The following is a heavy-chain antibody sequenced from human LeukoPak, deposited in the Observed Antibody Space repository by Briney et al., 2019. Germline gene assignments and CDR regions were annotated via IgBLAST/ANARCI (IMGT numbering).Heavy chain of an antibody. CDR2: INPNSGGT. CDR3: ARDSGLTIFGVVHYYYYMDV. J-gene: IGHJ6*03. D-gene: IGHD3-3*01. CDR1: GYTFTGCY. V-gene: IGHV1-2*02. Sequence: GASVKVSCKASGYTFTGCYMHWVRQAPGQGLEWMGWINPNSGGTNYAQKFQGRVTMTRDTSISTAYMELSRLRSDDTAVYYCARDSGLTIFGVVHYYYYMDVWGKGTTVTVSS.